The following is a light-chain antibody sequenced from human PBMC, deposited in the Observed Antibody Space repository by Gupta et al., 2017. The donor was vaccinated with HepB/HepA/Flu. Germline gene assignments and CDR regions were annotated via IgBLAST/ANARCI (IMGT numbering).Light chain of an antibody. V-gene: IGKV4-1*01. J-gene: IGKJ2*04. CDR2: WAS. CDR1: QSVLYSSNNKDY. Sequence: DIVMTQSPDSLAVSLGERATINCKSSQSVLYSSNNKDYLAWYQQKPGQPPKLIISWASTRESGVPDRFSGSGSGTDFTLTISSLQAEDVAVYYCQQEDSTPCSFGQGTKMEI. CDR3: QQEDSTPCS.